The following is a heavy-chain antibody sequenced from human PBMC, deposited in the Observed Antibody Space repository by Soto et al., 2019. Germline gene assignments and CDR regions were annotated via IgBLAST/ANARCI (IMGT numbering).Heavy chain of an antibody. CDR2: ISPIFGTA. V-gene: IGHV1-69*06. CDR1: GGTFSSYA. CDR3: AREGVGVYASSWPYNWFDP. J-gene: IGHJ5*02. D-gene: IGHD6-13*01. Sequence: GASVKVSCKASGGTFSSYAISWVRQAPGQGLEWMGWISPIFGTANYAQKFQGRVTMTADKSTSTAYMELSSLRSEDTGVYYCAREGVGVYASSWPYNWFDPWGQGTLVTVSS.